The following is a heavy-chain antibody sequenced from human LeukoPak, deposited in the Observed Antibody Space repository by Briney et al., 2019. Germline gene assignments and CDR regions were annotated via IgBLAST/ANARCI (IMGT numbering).Heavy chain of an antibody. V-gene: IGHV4-59*08. CDR2: FSYTGTA. Sequence: SETLSLTCSVSGDSLNIYYWNWIRQSPGKGLEWIGYFSYTGTANYNPSLKSRVNMSVDKSKNLVSLTLRSVTAADTAVYYCAGRAYHYHGLDVWGPRTTVIVS. J-gene: IGHJ6*01. CDR3: AGRAYHYHGLDV. CDR1: GDSLNIYY.